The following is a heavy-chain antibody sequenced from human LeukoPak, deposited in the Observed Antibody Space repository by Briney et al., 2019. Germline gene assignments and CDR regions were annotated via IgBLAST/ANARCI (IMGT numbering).Heavy chain of an antibody. CDR1: GGTFSSYA. CDR3: ARGRYCSGGSCLLHYGDYEY. D-gene: IGHD2-15*01. CDR2: IIPIFGTA. J-gene: IGHJ4*02. V-gene: IGHV1-69*05. Sequence: SVKVSCKASGGTFSSYAISWVRQAPGQGLEWMGRIIPIFGTANYAQKFQGRVTITTDESTSTAYMELSSLRSEVTAVYYCARGRYCSGGSCLLHYGDYEYWGQGTLVTVSA.